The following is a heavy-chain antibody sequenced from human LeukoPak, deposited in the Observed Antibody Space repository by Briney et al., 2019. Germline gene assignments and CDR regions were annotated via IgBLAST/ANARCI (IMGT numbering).Heavy chain of an antibody. CDR1: GGSISSSNW. D-gene: IGHD3-10*01. CDR2: IYHSGST. V-gene: IGHV4-4*02. CDR3: AREDSGSYYNFYYFYMDV. Sequence: SETLSLTCAVSGGSISSSNWWSWVRQPPGKGLEWIGEIYHSGSTNYNPSLKSRVTISVDKSKNQFSLKLSPVTAADTAVYYCAREDSGSYYNFYYFYMDVWGKGTTVTISS. J-gene: IGHJ6*03.